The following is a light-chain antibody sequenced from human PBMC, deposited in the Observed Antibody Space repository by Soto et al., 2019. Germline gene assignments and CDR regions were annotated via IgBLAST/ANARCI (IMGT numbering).Light chain of an antibody. J-gene: IGLJ2*01. CDR1: SGHSTYA. Sequence: QLVLTQSPSASASLGASVKLTCTLSSGHSTYAIAWHQQQPEKGPRYLMKLNSDGRHSKGDGLPDRFSGTSSGAERYLTISSLQSEDEADYYCQTWGTGGGVVFGGGTQLTVL. V-gene: IGLV4-69*01. CDR3: QTWGTGGGVV. CDR2: LNSDGRH.